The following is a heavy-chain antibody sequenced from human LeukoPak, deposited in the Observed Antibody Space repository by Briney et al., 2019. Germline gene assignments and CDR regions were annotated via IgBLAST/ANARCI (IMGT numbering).Heavy chain of an antibody. Sequence: GGSLRLSCAASGFTFSSYSMNWVRQAPGKGLEWVSSISSSSSYIYSADSVKGRFTISRDNAKNSLYLQMNSLRGEDTAVYYCARDLSSCVATLYGAFDSWGQGTMVTVSS. CDR3: ARDLSSCVATLYGAFDS. V-gene: IGHV3-21*01. CDR2: ISSSSSYI. CDR1: GFTFSSYS. D-gene: IGHD1-26*01. J-gene: IGHJ3*02.